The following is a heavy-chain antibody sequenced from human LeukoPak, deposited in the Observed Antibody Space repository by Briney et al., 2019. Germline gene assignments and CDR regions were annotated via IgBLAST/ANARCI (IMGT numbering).Heavy chain of an antibody. D-gene: IGHD4-23*01. CDR2: INHSGST. J-gene: IGHJ6*02. CDR3: ARGGGNPPYYYYGMDV. V-gene: IGHV4-34*01. CDR1: GGSFSGYY. Sequence: SETLSLTCAVYGGSFSGYYWSWIRQPPGKGLEWIGEINHSGSTNYNPSLKSRVTISVDTSKNQFSLKLSSVTAADTAVYYCARGGGNPPYYYYGMDVWGQGTTVTVSS.